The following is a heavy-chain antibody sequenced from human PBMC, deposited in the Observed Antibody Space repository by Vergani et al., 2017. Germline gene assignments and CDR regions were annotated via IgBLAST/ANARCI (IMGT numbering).Heavy chain of an antibody. CDR3: VRDCDFVTGYYSYYFDN. J-gene: IGHJ4*02. V-gene: IGHV4-39*02. CDR2: VYFSGAT. Sequence: QLLLQESGPGLVKPSETLSLTCTVSGASINSRSYYWGWIRQPPGKGPEWIGSVYFSGATYYNPALKSRVTISADTSKNQFSLKLNSVTAADTAVYYCVRDCDFVTGYYSYYFDNWGQGILVTVSS. D-gene: IGHD3-9*01. CDR1: GASINSRSYY.